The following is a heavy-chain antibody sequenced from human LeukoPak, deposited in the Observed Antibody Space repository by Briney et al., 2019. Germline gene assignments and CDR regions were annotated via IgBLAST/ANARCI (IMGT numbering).Heavy chain of an antibody. CDR1: GFTFSSYG. V-gene: IGHV3-21*01. D-gene: IGHD1-1*01. J-gene: IGHJ4*02. CDR2: ISSSSTYI. CDR3: ARVPGVQQERRYYLDY. Sequence: GGSLRLSCEASGFTFSSYGMNWVRQAPGKGLEWVSSISSSSTYIYYADSVKGRFTISRDNPKNSLYLQMNSLRAEDTAIYYCARVPGVQQERRYYLDYWGQGTLVTVSS.